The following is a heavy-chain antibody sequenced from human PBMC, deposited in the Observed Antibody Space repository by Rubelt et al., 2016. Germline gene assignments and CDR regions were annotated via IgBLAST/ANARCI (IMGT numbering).Heavy chain of an antibody. V-gene: IGHV4-59*08. J-gene: IGHJ4*02. CDR3: ARSNYFDY. CDR2: IYYSGST. CDR1: GGSISRYY. Sequence: QVQLQESGPGLVKPSETLSLTCTVSGGSISRYYWSWIRQPPGNRLEWIGFIYYSGSTNYNPSLTSRVTISVDTSKNQFSLKLSSVTAADTAVYYCARSNYFDYWGQGTLVTVSS.